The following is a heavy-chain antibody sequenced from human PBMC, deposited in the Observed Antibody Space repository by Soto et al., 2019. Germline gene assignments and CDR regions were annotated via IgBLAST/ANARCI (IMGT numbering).Heavy chain of an antibody. J-gene: IGHJ4*02. Sequence: LSLSCAASGFTFSSYSMNWVRQAPGKGLEWISYISTTSSSIYYADSVKGRFTISRGNAKNSLFLQMNSLRDEDSAVYYCARKGVAFDYWGQGALVPVSS. V-gene: IGHV3-48*02. CDR2: ISTTSSSI. CDR1: GFTFSSYS. CDR3: ARKGVAFDY. D-gene: IGHD3-3*01.